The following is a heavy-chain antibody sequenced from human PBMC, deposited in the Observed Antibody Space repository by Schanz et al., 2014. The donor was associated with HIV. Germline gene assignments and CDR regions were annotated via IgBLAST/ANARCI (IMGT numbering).Heavy chain of an antibody. CDR3: ARDYHWNWFDP. D-gene: IGHD1-20*01. V-gene: IGHV3-21*01. Sequence: VRLVESGGGVVQPGGSLRLSCAASGFTFSSYSMNWVRQAPGKGLEWVSSISYTGTYMYYADSVKGRFTISRDNTKNSLYLQMNSLRAEDTAVYYCARDYHWNWFDPWGQGTLVTVSS. J-gene: IGHJ5*02. CDR2: ISYTGTYM. CDR1: GFTFSSYS.